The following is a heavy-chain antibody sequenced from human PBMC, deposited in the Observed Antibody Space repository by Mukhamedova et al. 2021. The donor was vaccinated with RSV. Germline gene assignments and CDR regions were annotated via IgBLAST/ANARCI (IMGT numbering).Heavy chain of an antibody. D-gene: IGHD2-15*01. V-gene: IGHV3-74*01. CDR3: ARPDCSGGSCYLVY. J-gene: IGHJ4*02. Sequence: VSRINGDGRTNYADSVRGRFTLSRDNAKNTLYLQMNSLRAEDTAVYYCARPDCSGGSCYLVYCGQGTLVTVSS. CDR2: INGDGRT.